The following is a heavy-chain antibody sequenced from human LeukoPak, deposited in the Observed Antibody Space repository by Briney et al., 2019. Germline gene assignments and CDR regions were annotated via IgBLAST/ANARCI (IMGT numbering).Heavy chain of an antibody. CDR2: ISYNGAGT. Sequence: QPGGSLRLSCAASGFSFSKFAMHWVRQVPGRGLESISGISYNGAGTSYANSVKGRFTISGDNSTNTLYLQWGSLTVADMGVYYCARGHFWCGYTYQDYFCDMDDWSKGTAATVTS. CDR3: ARGHFWCGYTYQDYFCDMDD. J-gene: IGHJ6*03. V-gene: IGHV3-64*01. D-gene: IGHD3-3*02. CDR1: GFSFSKFA.